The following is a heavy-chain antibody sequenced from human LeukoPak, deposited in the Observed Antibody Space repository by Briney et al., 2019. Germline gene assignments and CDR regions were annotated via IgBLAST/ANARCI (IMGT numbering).Heavy chain of an antibody. J-gene: IGHJ4*02. CDR3: ASLESAGYFDY. CDR1: GGSISNSSFY. Sequence: PSETLSLTCTVSGGSISNSSFYWGWIRQPPGKGLECIASISYPGSTFYNPSLRSRVTISVDTSKNQFSLKLSSVTAADTAVYYCASLESAGYFDYWGQGTLVTVSS. V-gene: IGHV4-39*07. CDR2: ISYPGST. D-gene: IGHD6-13*01.